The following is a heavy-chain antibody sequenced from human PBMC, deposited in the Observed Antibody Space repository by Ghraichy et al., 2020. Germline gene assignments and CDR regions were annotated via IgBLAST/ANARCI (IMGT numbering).Heavy chain of an antibody. CDR2: INNDGSYT. D-gene: IGHD1-26*01. CDR3: TRDQDGMGGTMDY. Sequence: ETLSLTCAASGFTLRSFWMHWVRQVPGQGLMWVARINNDGSYTIYADSVKGRFTISRDNAKNTLYLQMNSLRAEDTAVYYCTRDQDGMGGTMDYWGQGSRVTVSS. CDR1: GFTLRSFW. J-gene: IGHJ4*02. V-gene: IGHV3-74*01.